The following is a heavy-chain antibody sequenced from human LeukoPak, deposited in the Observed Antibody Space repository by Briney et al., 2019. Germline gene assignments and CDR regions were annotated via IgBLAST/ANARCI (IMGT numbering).Heavy chain of an antibody. CDR2: IYYSGST. V-gene: IGHV4-59*11. CDR3: AREGTMIPTNNWFDP. Sequence: SETLSLTCTVSGGSISSHYWSWIRQPPGKGLEWIGYIYYSGSTNYNPSLKSRVTISVDTSKNQFSLKLSSVTAADTAVYYCAREGTMIPTNNWFDPWGQGTLVTVSS. J-gene: IGHJ5*02. D-gene: IGHD3-22*01. CDR1: GGSISSHY.